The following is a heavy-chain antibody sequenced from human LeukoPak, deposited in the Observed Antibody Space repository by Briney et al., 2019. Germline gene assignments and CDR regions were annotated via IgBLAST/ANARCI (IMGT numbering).Heavy chain of an antibody. CDR1: GGTFSSYA. D-gene: IGHD3-22*01. CDR3: ARVVRDGSGYVPHYFDY. V-gene: IGHV1-69*05. CDR2: IIPIFGTA. J-gene: IGHJ4*02. Sequence: VASVKVSCKASGGTFSSYAISWVRQAPGQGLEWMGGIIPIFGTANYAQKFQGRVTITTDESTSTAYMELSSLRSEDTAVYYCARVVRDGSGYVPHYFDYWGQGTLVTVSS.